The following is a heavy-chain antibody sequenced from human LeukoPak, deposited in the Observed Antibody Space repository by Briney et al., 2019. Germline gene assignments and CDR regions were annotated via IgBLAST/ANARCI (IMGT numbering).Heavy chain of an antibody. Sequence: PSETLSLTCTVSGVSISSSNSYWGWIRQPPGKGLEWIGSIYYSGNTYYNASLKSRVTISVDTSKNQFSLKLSSVTAADTAVYYCARDNMRYYFDYWGQGTLVTVSS. CDR1: GVSISSSNSY. J-gene: IGHJ4*02. CDR3: ARDNMRYYFDY. CDR2: IYYSGNT. D-gene: IGHD2/OR15-2a*01. V-gene: IGHV4-39*07.